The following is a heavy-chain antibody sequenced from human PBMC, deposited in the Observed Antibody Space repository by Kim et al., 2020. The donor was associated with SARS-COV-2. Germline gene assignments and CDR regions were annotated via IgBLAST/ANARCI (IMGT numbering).Heavy chain of an antibody. V-gene: IGHV4-59*01. Sequence: SETLSLTCTVSGGSISSYYWSWIQQPPGKGLEWIGYIYYSGSTNYNPSLKSRVTISVDTSKNQFSLKLSSVTAADTAVYYCARGGLVGASYYYGMDVWGQGTTVTVSS. J-gene: IGHJ6*02. CDR2: IYYSGST. CDR3: ARGGLVGASYYYGMDV. D-gene: IGHD1-26*01. CDR1: GGSISSYY.